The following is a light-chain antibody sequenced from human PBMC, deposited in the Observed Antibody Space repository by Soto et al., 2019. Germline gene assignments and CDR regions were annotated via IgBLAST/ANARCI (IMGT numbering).Light chain of an antibody. J-gene: IGKJ1*01. V-gene: IGKV3-20*01. CDR2: GAS. CDR3: QQYGGSPRT. Sequence: EIVLTQSPGTLSLSPGEGATLSCRASQSISSNFLAWYQQKRGQAPRLLIHGASNRATGIPDRFSGSGSGTDFTLTITRLEPEDFAVYYCQQYGGSPRTFGQGTQGEIK. CDR1: QSISSNF.